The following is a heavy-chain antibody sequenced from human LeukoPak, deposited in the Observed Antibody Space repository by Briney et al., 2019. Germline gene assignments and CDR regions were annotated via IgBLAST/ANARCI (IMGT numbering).Heavy chain of an antibody. D-gene: IGHD6-6*01. V-gene: IGHV3-48*03. CDR2: ISSSGGTI. J-gene: IGHJ6*02. CDR1: GFTFSSYE. Sequence: QPGGSLRLSCAASGFTFSSYEMNWVRQAPGKGLEWVSYISSSGGTIYYADSVKGRFTISRDNAKNSLYLQMNSLRAEDTAVYYCARDSPGSSRFYHYYGLDVWGQGTTVTVSS. CDR3: ARDSPGSSRFYHYYGLDV.